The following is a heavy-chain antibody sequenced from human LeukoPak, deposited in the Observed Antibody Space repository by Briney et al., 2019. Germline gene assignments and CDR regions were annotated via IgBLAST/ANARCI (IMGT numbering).Heavy chain of an antibody. V-gene: IGHV4-34*01. Sequence: PSETLSLTCAVYGGSFSGYYWSWIRQPPGKGLEWIGEINHSGSTNYNPSLKSRVTISVDTSKNQFSLKLSSVTAADTAVYYCARRTNNNAGYYYYYYRYGWGKGTTVTVSS. D-gene: IGHD1-14*01. J-gene: IGHJ6*03. CDR3: ARRTNNNAGYYYYYYRYG. CDR1: GGSFSGYY. CDR2: INHSGST.